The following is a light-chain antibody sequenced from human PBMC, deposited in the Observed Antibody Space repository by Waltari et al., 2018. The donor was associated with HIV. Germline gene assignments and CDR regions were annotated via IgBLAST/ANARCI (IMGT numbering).Light chain of an antibody. CDR2: EVS. CDR3: SSYTSSDTVV. V-gene: IGLV2-14*01. CDR1: SSAVGGYHA. J-gene: IGLJ2*01. Sequence: QSALTQPASVSGSPGQSISIPCTGTSSAVGGYHAVAWYQQHPAKAPKLVILEVSNRPSGVSNRFSGSKSGNRASLTISGLQAEDEAYYYCSSYTSSDTVVFGGGTKVTVL.